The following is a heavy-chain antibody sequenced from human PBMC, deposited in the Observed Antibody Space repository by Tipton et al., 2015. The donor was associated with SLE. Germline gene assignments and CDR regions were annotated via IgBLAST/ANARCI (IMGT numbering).Heavy chain of an antibody. J-gene: IGHJ4*02. CDR2: IYYSGST. V-gene: IGHV4-39*01. D-gene: IGHD3-3*01. CDR1: DGSISSYY. Sequence: TLSLTCTVSDGSISSYYWSWIRQPPGKGLEWIGSIYYSGSTYYNPSLKSRVTISVDTSKNQFSLKLSSVTAADTAVYYCASQYYDFWSGQGDYWGQGTLVTVSS. CDR3: ASQYYDFWSGQGDY.